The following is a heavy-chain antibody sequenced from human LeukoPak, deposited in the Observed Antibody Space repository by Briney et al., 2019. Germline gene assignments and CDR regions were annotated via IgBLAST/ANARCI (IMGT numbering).Heavy chain of an antibody. Sequence: SETLSLTCAVSGGSFSGYYWSWIRQPPGKGLEWIGEINHSGSTNYNPSLKSRVTISVDTSNNQFSLKLSSVTAADAAVYYCARLKAVAGTDYWGQGTLVTVSS. CDR1: GGSFSGYY. CDR3: ARLKAVAGTDY. J-gene: IGHJ4*02. V-gene: IGHV4-34*01. CDR2: INHSGST. D-gene: IGHD6-19*01.